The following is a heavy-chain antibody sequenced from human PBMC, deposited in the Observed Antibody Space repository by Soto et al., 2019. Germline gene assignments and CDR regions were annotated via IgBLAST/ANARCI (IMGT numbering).Heavy chain of an antibody. D-gene: IGHD2-2*02. V-gene: IGHV5-51*01. CDR2: IYPAASDA. Sequence: GASLKISCQGSGYSFSNYWIAWLRQMPGKGLELMGIIYPAASDARYSPSFQGQVTISVDNSIRTAYLQWSSLKASDTAVYYCARLLCLSTSCYTCSLHFFDYWGQGALVNVSS. CDR3: ARLLCLSTSCYTCSLHFFDY. CDR1: GYSFSNYW. J-gene: IGHJ4*02.